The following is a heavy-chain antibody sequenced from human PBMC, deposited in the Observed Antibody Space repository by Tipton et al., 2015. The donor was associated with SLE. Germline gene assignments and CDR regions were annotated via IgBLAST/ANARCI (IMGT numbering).Heavy chain of an antibody. V-gene: IGHV4-34*09. Sequence: TLSLTCAVYGGSFSGYYWSWIRQPPGKGLEWIGYIYYSGSTYYNPSLKSRVTISVDTSKNQFSLKLSSVTAADTAVYYCARESNFGVVNPFDLWGRGTLVTVSS. J-gene: IGHJ2*01. CDR1: GGSFSGYY. CDR3: ARESNFGVVNPFDL. CDR2: IYYSGST. D-gene: IGHD3-3*01.